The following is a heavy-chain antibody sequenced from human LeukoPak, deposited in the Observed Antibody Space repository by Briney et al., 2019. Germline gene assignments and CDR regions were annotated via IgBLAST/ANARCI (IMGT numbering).Heavy chain of an antibody. D-gene: IGHD6-13*01. CDR3: ARESGTGFDDY. J-gene: IGHJ4*02. CDR1: GGSISSHY. CDR2: IYYSGTT. V-gene: IGHV4-59*11. Sequence: SETLSLTCTVSGGSISSHYWSWTRQPPGKGLEWIGYIYYSGTTNYNPSLKSRVTISVDTSKNQFSLKLSSVTAADTAVYYCARESGTGFDDYWGQGTLVTVSS.